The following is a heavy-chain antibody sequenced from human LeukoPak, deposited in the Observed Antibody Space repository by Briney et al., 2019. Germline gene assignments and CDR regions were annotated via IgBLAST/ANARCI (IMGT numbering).Heavy chain of an antibody. Sequence: ASVKVSCKASGYTFTSYYMHWVRQAPGQGLEWMGIINPSGGSTSYAQKFQGRVTMTRDTSISTAYMELSRLRSDDTAVYYCARGRQQLDFDYWGQGTLVTVSS. J-gene: IGHJ4*02. CDR1: GYTFTSYY. V-gene: IGHV1-46*01. CDR3: ARGRQQLDFDY. D-gene: IGHD6-13*01. CDR2: INPSGGST.